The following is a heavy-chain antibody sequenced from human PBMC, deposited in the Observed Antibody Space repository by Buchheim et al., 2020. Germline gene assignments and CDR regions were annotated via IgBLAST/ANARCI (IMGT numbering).Heavy chain of an antibody. CDR1: GGSISSGGYS. CDR3: ARGGLEYDSSGYYYYYYGMDV. D-gene: IGHD3-22*01. V-gene: IGHV4-30-2*01. CDR2: IYHSGST. Sequence: QLQLQESGSGLVKPSQTLSLTCAVSGGSISSGGYSWSWIRQPPGKGLEWIGYIYHSGSTYYNPSLKSRVTISVDRSKTQFSLKLSSVTAADTAVYYCARGGLEYDSSGYYYYYYGMDVWGQGTT. J-gene: IGHJ6*02.